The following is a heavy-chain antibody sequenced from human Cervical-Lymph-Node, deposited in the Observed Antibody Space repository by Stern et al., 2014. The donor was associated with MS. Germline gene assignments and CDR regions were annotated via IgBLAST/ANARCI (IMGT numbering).Heavy chain of an antibody. CDR1: GGTFSSYP. D-gene: IGHD4-11*01. CDR3: ARDRDETTRYGMDV. CDR2: IIPILGIA. V-gene: IGHV1-69*09. J-gene: IGHJ6*02. Sequence: QVQLVQSGAEVKKPGSSVKVSCKASGGTFSSYPISWVRQAPGQGLEWMGRIIPILGIANYAQKFQGRVTITADKSTSTAYMELSSLRSEDTAVYYCARDRDETTRYGMDVWGQGTTVTVSS.